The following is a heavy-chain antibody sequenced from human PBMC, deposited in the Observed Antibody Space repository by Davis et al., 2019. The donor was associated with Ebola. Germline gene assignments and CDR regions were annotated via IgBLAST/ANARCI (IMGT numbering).Heavy chain of an antibody. D-gene: IGHD3-10*01. J-gene: IGHJ6*04. CDR2: ISSSGSTI. CDR3: ARRVWYYGMDV. V-gene: IGHV3-48*04. CDR1: GFTFSSFS. Sequence: GESLKISCAASGFTFSSFSMNWVRQAPGKGLEWVSYISSSGSTIYYADSVKGRFTISRDNAKNSLYLQMNSLRAEDTAVYYCARRVWYYGMDVWGKGTTVTASS.